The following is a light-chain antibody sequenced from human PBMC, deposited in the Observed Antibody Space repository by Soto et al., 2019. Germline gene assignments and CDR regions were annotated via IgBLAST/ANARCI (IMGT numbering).Light chain of an antibody. CDR2: EVS. J-gene: IGLJ2*01. CDR3: SSYTSSNTVI. V-gene: IGLV2-14*01. Sequence: QSVLTQPASVSGSPGQSITISCTGTSSDIGVYNYVSWYQHHPGKAPKLMIYEVSNRPSGVSNRFSGSKSGNTASLTISGLQAEDEADYYCSSYTSSNTVIFGGGTQLTVL. CDR1: SSDIGVYNY.